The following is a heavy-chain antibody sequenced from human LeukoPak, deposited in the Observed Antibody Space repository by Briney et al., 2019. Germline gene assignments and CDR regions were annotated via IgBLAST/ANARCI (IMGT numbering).Heavy chain of an antibody. CDR1: GFTFSNYW. J-gene: IGHJ4*02. V-gene: IGHV3-74*01. CDR3: ARALPFDY. Sequence: GGSLRLSCAASGFTFSNYWMHWVRQAPGKGPVWVSRISGDGRSMTYAESVKGRFTISRDNAKNTLYLQMKSLRAEDTAVYFCARALPFDYWGQGTLVSVSS. CDR2: ISGDGRSM.